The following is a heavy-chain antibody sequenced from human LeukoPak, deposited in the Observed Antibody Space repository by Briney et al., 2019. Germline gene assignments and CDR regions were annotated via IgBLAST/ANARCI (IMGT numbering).Heavy chain of an antibody. V-gene: IGHV3-7*01. CDR2: IRQDGSEK. D-gene: IGHD4-17*01. CDR3: ARDKYYGDSYFHY. J-gene: IGHJ4*02. CDR1: GFTFSSYW. Sequence: GGSLRLSCAASGFTFSSYWMSWVRQAPGKGLEWVANIRQDGSEKYYVDSVKGRFTISRDNAKNSLFPQMNSLRAENTAVYYCARDKYYGDSYFHYWGQGTLVTVSS.